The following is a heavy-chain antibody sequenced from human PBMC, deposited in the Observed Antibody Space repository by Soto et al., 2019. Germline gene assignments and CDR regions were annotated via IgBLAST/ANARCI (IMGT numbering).Heavy chain of an antibody. CDR2: IYYSGST. V-gene: IGHV4-39*01. CDR3: ARGGDYYYYYMDV. Sequence: QLQLQESGPGLVKPSETLSLTCTVSVGSISSSSYYWGWIRQPPGKGLEWIGSIYYSGSTYYNPSLKSRVTISVDTSKNQFSLKLSSVTAADTAVYYCARGGDYYYYYMDVWGKGTTVTVSS. D-gene: IGHD3-16*01. J-gene: IGHJ6*03. CDR1: VGSISSSSYY.